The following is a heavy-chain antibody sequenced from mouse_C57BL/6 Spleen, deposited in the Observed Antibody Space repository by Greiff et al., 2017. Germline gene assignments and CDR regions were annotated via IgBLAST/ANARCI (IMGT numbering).Heavy chain of an antibody. D-gene: IGHD1-1*01. CDR2: ISSGSSTI. J-gene: IGHJ4*01. Sequence: DVMLVESGGGLVKPGGSLKLSCAASGFTFSDYGMHWVRQAPEKGLEWVAYISSGSSTIYYADTVKGRFTISRDNAKNTLFLQMTSLRSEDTAMYYCARLYGKDYAMDYWGQGTSVTVSS. V-gene: IGHV5-17*01. CDR3: ARLYGKDYAMDY. CDR1: GFTFSDYG.